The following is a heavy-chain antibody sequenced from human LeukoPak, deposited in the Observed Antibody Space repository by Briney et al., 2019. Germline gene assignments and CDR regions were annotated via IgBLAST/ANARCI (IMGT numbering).Heavy chain of an antibody. D-gene: IGHD6-19*01. CDR2: IWYDGSNK. V-gene: IGHV3-33*06. J-gene: IGHJ4*02. CDR3: AKDAWSGWYGYYFDY. Sequence: PGGSLRLSCAASGFTFSSYGMHWVRQAPGKGLEWVAVIWYDGSNKYYADSVKGRFTISRDNSKNTLYLQMNSLRAEDTAVYYCAKDAWSGWYGYYFDYWGQGTLVTVSS. CDR1: GFTFSSYG.